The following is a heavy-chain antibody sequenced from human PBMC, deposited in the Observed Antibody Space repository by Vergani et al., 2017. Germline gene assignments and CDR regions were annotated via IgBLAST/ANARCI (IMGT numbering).Heavy chain of an antibody. V-gene: IGHV4-34*01. CDR2: INHSGST. CDR1: GGSFSGYY. J-gene: IGHJ5*02. D-gene: IGHD6-6*01. CDR3: ARGRGYARRNNWFDP. Sequence: QVQLQQWGAGLLKPSETLSLTCAVYGGSFSGYYWSWIRQPPGTGLEWIGEINHSGSTNYNPSLKSRVTISVDTSKNQFSLKLSSVTAAETAVYYCARGRGYARRNNWFDPWGQGTLVTVSS.